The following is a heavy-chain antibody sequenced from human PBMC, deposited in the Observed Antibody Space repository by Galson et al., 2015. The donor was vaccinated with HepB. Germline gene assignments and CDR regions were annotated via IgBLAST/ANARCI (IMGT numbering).Heavy chain of an antibody. CDR3: ARERPVIPPTGMDV. D-gene: IGHD3-9*01. Sequence: SLRLSCAASGFSFSDYYSDYYMSWIRQAPGKGLEWVSYISSSGNTIHYADSVKGRFTISRDNAKNSLYLQMNSLRAEDTTVYYCARERPVIPPTGMDVWGQGTTVTVSS. V-gene: IGHV3-11*01. CDR1: GFSFSDYYSDYY. CDR2: ISSSGNTI. J-gene: IGHJ6*02.